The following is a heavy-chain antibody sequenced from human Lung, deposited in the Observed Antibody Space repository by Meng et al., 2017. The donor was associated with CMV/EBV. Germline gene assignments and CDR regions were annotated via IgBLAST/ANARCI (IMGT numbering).Heavy chain of an antibody. CDR1: GFTFDDYG. CDR2: INWNGGST. V-gene: IGHV3-20*04. CDR3: ARDSYYYSSGDY. J-gene: IGHJ4*02. D-gene: IGHD3-10*01. Sequence: GGSLRLXCAASGFTFDDYGMSWVRQAPGKGLEWVSGINWNGGSTGYADSVKGRFTISRDNAKNSLYLQMNSLRAEDTALYYCARDSYYYSSGDYWGQGTLVTVSS.